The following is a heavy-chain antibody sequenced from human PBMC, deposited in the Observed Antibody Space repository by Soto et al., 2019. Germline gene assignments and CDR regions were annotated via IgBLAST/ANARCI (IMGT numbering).Heavy chain of an antibody. CDR1: GGSISSGGYS. CDR3: ARAHYGDYGYGMDV. D-gene: IGHD4-17*01. Sequence: QLQLQASGSGLEKPSQTLSLTCAVSGGSISSGGYSWSWIRQPPGKGLEWIGYTYHSGSTYYNPSLKSRVTISVDRSKNQFSLKLSSVTAADTAVYYCARAHYGDYGYGMDVWGQGTTVTVSS. J-gene: IGHJ6*02. CDR2: TYHSGST. V-gene: IGHV4-30-2*01.